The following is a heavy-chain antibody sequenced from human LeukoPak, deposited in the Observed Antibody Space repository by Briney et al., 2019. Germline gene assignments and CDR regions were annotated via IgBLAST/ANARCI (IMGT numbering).Heavy chain of an antibody. CDR1: GFTFSNYW. Sequence: PGGSLRLSCAASGFTFSNYWIHWVRQAPGKGLEWVSVIYSGGSTYYADSVKGRFTISRDNSKNTLYLQMNSLRAEDTAVYYCARDKIGKPYFDYWGQGTLVTVSS. J-gene: IGHJ4*02. V-gene: IGHV3-53*01. D-gene: IGHD4-23*01. CDR3: ARDKIGKPYFDY. CDR2: IYSGGST.